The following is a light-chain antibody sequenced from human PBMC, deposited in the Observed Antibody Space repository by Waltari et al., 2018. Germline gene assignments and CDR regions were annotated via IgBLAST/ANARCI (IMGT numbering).Light chain of an antibody. CDR2: WAS. Sequence: DIVMTQSPDSLAVSLGERASINCKSSQSVLYSSNNRNYLAWYQQKPGQPPKLLIYWASTRESRVPDRFSGSGSGTDFTLTISSLRAEDVAVYYCQQYYTTPHFGQGTRLEIK. J-gene: IGKJ5*01. CDR1: QSVLYSSNNRNY. V-gene: IGKV4-1*01. CDR3: QQYYTTPH.